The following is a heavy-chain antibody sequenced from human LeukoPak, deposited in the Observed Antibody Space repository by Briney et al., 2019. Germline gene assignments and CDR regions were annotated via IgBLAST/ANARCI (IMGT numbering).Heavy chain of an antibody. CDR2: IYYSGST. V-gene: IGHV4-39*07. J-gene: IGHJ4*02. CDR1: GGSISSSSYY. D-gene: IGHD6-19*01. Sequence: SETLSLTCTVSGGSISSSSYYWGWIRQPPGKGLEWIGSIYYSGSTYYNPSLKSRVTISVDTSKNQFSLKLSSVTAADTAVYYCARGGQWLVWSKYYFDYWGQGTLVTVSS. CDR3: ARGGQWLVWSKYYFDY.